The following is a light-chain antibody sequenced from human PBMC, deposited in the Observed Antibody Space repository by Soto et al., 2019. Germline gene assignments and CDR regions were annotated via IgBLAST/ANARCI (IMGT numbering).Light chain of an antibody. CDR1: SSDVGHPYNY. CDR2: KVI. Sequence: QSALTQPASVSGSPGQSITISCTGTSSDVGHPYNYVSWYQQYPGEAPKLLIFKVINRPSRISGRFSGSKSGNTASLTISGLDAEDEGDYYCMSYVDSTSTHWVLGGGTKLTVL. V-gene: IGLV2-14*01. J-gene: IGLJ3*02. CDR3: MSYVDSTSTHWV.